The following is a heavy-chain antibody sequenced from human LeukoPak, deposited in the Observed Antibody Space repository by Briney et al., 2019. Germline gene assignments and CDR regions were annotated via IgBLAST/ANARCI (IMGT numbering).Heavy chain of an antibody. CDR2: MNPNSGNT. V-gene: IGHV1-8*01. CDR1: GYTFTNYD. Sequence: ASVKVSCKASGYTFTNYDINWVRQATGQGLEWMGWMNPNSGNTGYVQKFQGRVSITRNTSISTAYMELSSLRSEDTAVYYCAKAHDSSGYWGSDAFDIWGQGTMVTVSS. CDR3: AKAHDSSGYWGSDAFDI. D-gene: IGHD3-22*01. J-gene: IGHJ3*02.